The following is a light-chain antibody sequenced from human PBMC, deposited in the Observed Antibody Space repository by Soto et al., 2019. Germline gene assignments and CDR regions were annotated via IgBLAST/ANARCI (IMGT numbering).Light chain of an antibody. J-gene: IGKJ1*01. Sequence: VLTQSPDTLSLSPGERATISCRASQNVRTFLDWYQQKPGQAPRLLISGASNMATGIPARFSGSGSGTDLTLTISSREPEDDEFYYCQQHRHWPPWTFGQGTRVEIQ. V-gene: IGKV3-11*01. CDR3: QQHRHWPPWT. CDR2: GAS. CDR1: QNVRTF.